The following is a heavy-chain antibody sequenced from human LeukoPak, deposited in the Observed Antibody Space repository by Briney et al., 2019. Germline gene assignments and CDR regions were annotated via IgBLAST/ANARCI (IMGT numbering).Heavy chain of an antibody. Sequence: GGSLRLSCAASGFTFSSYGMHWVRQAPGKGLEWVAVISYDGSNKYYADSVKGRFTISRDNSKNTLYLQMNSLRAEDTAVYYCAKVGEGYDILTGNDYWGQGTLVTVSS. CDR1: GFTFSSYG. D-gene: IGHD3-9*01. CDR2: ISYDGSNK. V-gene: IGHV3-30*18. CDR3: AKVGEGYDILTGNDY. J-gene: IGHJ4*02.